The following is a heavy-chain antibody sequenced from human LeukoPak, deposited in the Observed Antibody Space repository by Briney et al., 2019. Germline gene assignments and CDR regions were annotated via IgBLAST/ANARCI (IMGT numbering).Heavy chain of an antibody. CDR1: GYTFTDYY. J-gene: IGHJ4*02. V-gene: IGHV1-2*02. CDR3: ARTLYIASAPGGFDY. CDR2: IHPKSGGT. D-gene: IGHD3-16*01. Sequence: RASVKVSCKASGYTFTDYYIHWVRQAPGQGLDWMGWIHPKSGGTNYAQRFQGRVTMTRDTSIITAYMELNRLRSDDTAVYYCARTLYIASAPGGFDYWGQGTLVTVSS.